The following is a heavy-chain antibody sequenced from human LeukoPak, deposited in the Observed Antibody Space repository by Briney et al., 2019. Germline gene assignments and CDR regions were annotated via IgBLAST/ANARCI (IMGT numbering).Heavy chain of an antibody. Sequence: GGSLRLSCAASGFTFSSHYMTWVRQAPGKGLEWVSIIYSGGSTYYADSVKGRFTISRDNSKNTLHLQMNSLRAEDTAVYYCAKDYSYYAFDYWGQGTLVTVSS. CDR2: IYSGGST. D-gene: IGHD4-11*01. V-gene: IGHV3-66*01. CDR1: GFTFSSHY. J-gene: IGHJ4*02. CDR3: AKDYSYYAFDY.